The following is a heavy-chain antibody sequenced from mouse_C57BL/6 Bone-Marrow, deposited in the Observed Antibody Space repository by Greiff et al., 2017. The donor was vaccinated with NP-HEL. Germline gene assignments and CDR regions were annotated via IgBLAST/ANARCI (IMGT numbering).Heavy chain of an antibody. J-gene: IGHJ2*01. D-gene: IGHD2-5*01. V-gene: IGHV5-6*01. CDR2: ISSGGSYT. Sequence: EVKLMESGGDLVKPGGSLKLSCAASGFTFSSYGMSWVRQTPDKRLEWVATISSGGSYTYYPDSVTGRFTISRDNAKNNLYLQMSSLKSEDTAMYYCARHYYSNYFDYWGQGTTLTVSS. CDR1: GFTFSSYG. CDR3: ARHYYSNYFDY.